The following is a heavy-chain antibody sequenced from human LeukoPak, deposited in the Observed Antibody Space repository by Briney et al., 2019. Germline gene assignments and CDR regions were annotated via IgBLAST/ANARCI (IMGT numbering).Heavy chain of an antibody. D-gene: IGHD3-10*01. CDR3: ATWLTYYYGSGRSGMDV. V-gene: IGHV1-24*01. CDR2: FDPEDGET. CDR1: GYTLTELS. Sequence: GASVKVSCKVSGYTLTELSMHWVRQAPGKGLEWMGGFDPEDGETIYAQKFQGRVTMTEDTSTDTAYMELSSLRSEDTAVYYCATWLTYYYGSGRSGMDVWGQGTTVTVSS. J-gene: IGHJ6*02.